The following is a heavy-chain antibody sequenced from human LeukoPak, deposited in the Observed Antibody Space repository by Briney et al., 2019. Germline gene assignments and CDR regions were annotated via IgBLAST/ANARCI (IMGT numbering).Heavy chain of an antibody. CDR1: GFTFSSYV. J-gene: IGHJ6*03. CDR3: AKVPDYGDYVLYYMDV. V-gene: IGHV3-30*04. CDR2: ISYDGSNE. D-gene: IGHD4-17*01. Sequence: GGSLRLSCAASGFTFSSYVMHWVRQAPGKGLEWVAIISYDGSNEYYADSVKGRFTISRDNSKNTLYLQMNSLRAEDTAVYYCAKVPDYGDYVLYYMDVWGKGTTVTISS.